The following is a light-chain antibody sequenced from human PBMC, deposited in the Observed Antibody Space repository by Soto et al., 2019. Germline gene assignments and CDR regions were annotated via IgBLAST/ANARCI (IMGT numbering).Light chain of an antibody. V-gene: IGLV2-14*01. J-gene: IGLJ1*01. CDR3: RSYTSSSTPYV. CDR1: SSDVGGYNY. CDR2: DVT. Sequence: QSVLTQPASVSGSPGQSITISCTGTSSDVGGYNYVSWYQQHPVKAPKLMIYDVTNRPSGVSDRFSGSKSGNTASLTISGLQAEDEADYYCRSYTSSSTPYVFGTGNKVTVL.